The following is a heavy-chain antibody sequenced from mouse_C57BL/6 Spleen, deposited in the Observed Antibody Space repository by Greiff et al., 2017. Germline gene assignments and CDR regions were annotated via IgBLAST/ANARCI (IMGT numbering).Heavy chain of an antibody. J-gene: IGHJ4*01. D-gene: IGHD2-5*01. CDR2: IWSGGST. CDR3: ASPYYSNDSYAMDY. Sequence: QVQLQQSGPGLVQPSQSLSITCTVTGFSFTSSGVEWVRQSPGKGLEWLGVIWSGGSTDYNAAFISSLSITKVISKSQVFLNMNSLQADDTAIYDSASPYYSNDSYAMDYWGQGTSVTVSS. V-gene: IGHV2-2*01. CDR1: GFSFTSSG.